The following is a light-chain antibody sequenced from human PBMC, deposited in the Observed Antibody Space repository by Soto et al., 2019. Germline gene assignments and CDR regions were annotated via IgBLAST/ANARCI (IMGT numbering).Light chain of an antibody. J-gene: IGKJ5*01. Sequence: EIVMTQSPVTLSVSPGERATLSCSASQFVSSNLAWYQQKPGQAPRLLIYGASTRATGIPARFSGSGSGTEFTLTISNLQSEDFAVYFCQQYHNWSPITFGQGTRLEIK. CDR3: QQYHNWSPIT. CDR1: QFVSSN. CDR2: GAS. V-gene: IGKV3D-15*01.